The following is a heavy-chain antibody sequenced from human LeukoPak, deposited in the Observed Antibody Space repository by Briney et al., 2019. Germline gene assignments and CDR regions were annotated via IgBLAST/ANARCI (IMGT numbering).Heavy chain of an antibody. CDR2: IWYDGSNK. V-gene: IGHV3-33*01. J-gene: IGHJ6*02. D-gene: IGHD4-23*01. CDR3: ARVPFSYGGSVSRLDV. CDR1: GFTFSSYG. Sequence: GRSLRLSCAASGFTFSSYGMHWVRQAPGKGLEGVAVIWYDGSNKYYADSVKGRFTISRDNSKNTLYLQMNSLRAEDTAVYYYARVPFSYGGSVSRLDVWGQGTTVTVSS.